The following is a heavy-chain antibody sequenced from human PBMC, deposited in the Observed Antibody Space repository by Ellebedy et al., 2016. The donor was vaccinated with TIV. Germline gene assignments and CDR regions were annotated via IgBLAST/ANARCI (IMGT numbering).Heavy chain of an antibody. CDR1: DFTFSSYA. D-gene: IGHD6-13*01. CDR3: ARLDSSSWYMGYYFDY. J-gene: IGHJ4*02. Sequence: GESLKISCVASDFTFSSYAMHWVRQAPGKGLEWVAVISYDGSNKYYADSVKGRVTISRDNSKNTLYLQMNSLRAEDTAVFYCARLDSSSWYMGYYFDYWGQGTLVTVSS. CDR2: ISYDGSNK. V-gene: IGHV3-30-3*01.